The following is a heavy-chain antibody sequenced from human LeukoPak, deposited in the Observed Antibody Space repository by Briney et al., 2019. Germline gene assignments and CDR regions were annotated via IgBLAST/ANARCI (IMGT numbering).Heavy chain of an antibody. CDR1: GFTVSSNY. CDR2: IYSGGST. CDR3: ARDREGYCSSTNCWSYGMDV. J-gene: IGHJ6*02. Sequence: GGSLRLSCAASGFTVSSNYMSWVRQAPGKGLEWVSVIYSGGSTYYADSVKGRFTISRDNSKNTLYLQMNSLRAEDTAVYYCARDREGYCSSTNCWSYGMDVWGQGTTVTVSS. D-gene: IGHD2-2*01. V-gene: IGHV3-53*01.